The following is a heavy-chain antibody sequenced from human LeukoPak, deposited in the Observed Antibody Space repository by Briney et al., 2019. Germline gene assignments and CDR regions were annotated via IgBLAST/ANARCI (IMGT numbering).Heavy chain of an antibody. CDR1: GFNFNSYG. V-gene: IGHV3-30*18. Sequence: PGGSLRLSCAASGFNFNSYGMHWVRQAPGKGLEWVAVISYDGSNKYYADSVKGRFTISRDNSKNTLYLQVNSLRAEDTAVYYCAKGVVVVPAAYYYYGMDVWGQGTTVTVSS. J-gene: IGHJ6*02. D-gene: IGHD2-2*01. CDR3: AKGVVVVPAAYYYYGMDV. CDR2: ISYDGSNK.